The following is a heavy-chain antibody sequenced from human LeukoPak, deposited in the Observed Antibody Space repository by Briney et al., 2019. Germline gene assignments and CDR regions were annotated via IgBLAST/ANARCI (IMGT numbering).Heavy chain of an antibody. CDR1: GDSISTYY. CDR2: IYYSGST. J-gene: IGHJ2*01. CDR3: ARVYYSSGYDYWYFDL. Sequence: SETLSLTCSVSGDSISTYYWSWIRQPAGKGLEWIGYIYYSGSTNYNPSLKSRVTISVGTSKNQFSLKLSSVTAADTAVYYCARVYYSSGYDYWYFDLWGRGTLVTVSS. D-gene: IGHD6-25*01. V-gene: IGHV4-59*01.